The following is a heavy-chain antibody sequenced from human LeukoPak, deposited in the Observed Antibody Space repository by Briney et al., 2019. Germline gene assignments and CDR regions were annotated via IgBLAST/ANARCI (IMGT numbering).Heavy chain of an antibody. CDR1: GFTFSNY. D-gene: IGHD2-15*01. Sequence: PGGSLRLSCEASGFTFSNYMNWVRQAPGKGLEWLSYISGSATTMYSADSVKGRFTISRDNSKNTLYLQMNRLRAEDTALYYCAKDQGFVVGASDYWGQGTLVTVSS. J-gene: IGHJ4*02. V-gene: IGHV3-48*01. CDR3: AKDQGFVVGASDY. CDR2: ISGSATTM.